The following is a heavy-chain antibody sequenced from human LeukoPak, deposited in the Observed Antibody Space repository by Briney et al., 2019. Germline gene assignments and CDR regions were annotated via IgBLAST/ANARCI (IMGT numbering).Heavy chain of an antibody. CDR1: GDSLSSYY. J-gene: IGHJ4*02. CDR3: ARRYGDHNLYYFNY. CDR2: IYYTGSA. V-gene: IGHV4-59*08. D-gene: IGHD4-17*01. Sequence: SETLSLTCTVSGDSLSSYYWSWIRQPPGKGLEWIGYIYYTGSANYNPSPKSRVTMSVYTSKNQFSLKLSSVTAADTAVYYCARRYGDHNLYYFNYWGQGTLVTVSS.